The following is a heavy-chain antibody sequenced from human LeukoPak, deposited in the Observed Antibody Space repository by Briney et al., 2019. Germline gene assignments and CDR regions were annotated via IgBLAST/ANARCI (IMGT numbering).Heavy chain of an antibody. Sequence: GGSLRLSCAASGFTFSSYSINWVRQAPGKGLEWVSSTSSSSNYIYYADSVKGRFTISRDNAKNSLYLQMHSLRAEDTAVYYCARAFYDFLTGYLYYFDYWGQGTLVTVSS. CDR2: TSSSSNYI. V-gene: IGHV3-21*01. D-gene: IGHD3-9*01. CDR1: GFTFSSYS. J-gene: IGHJ4*02. CDR3: ARAFYDFLTGYLYYFDY.